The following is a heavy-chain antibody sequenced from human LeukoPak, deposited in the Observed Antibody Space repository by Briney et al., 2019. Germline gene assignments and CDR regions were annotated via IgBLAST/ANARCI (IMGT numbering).Heavy chain of an antibody. CDR3: ASSGSYTHFDY. CDR2: ISAYNGNT. CDR1: GYSFTTYG. J-gene: IGHJ4*02. V-gene: IGHV1-18*01. Sequence: ASVKVSCKASGYSFTTYGISWVRQAPGQGLEWMGWISAYNGNTNYAQKLQGRVTMTTDTSTSTAYMELRSLRSDDTAVYYCASSGSYTHFDYWGQGTLVTVSS. D-gene: IGHD1-26*01.